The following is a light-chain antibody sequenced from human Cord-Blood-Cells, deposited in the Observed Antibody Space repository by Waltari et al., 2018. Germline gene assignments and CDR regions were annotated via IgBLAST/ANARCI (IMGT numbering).Light chain of an antibody. V-gene: IGKV4-1*01. J-gene: IGKJ3*01. CDR3: QQYYSTPFT. CDR2: WAS. Sequence: DIMMTQSPDSLAVSLGERATINCKSSQSVLYSSNHKNYLAWYQQKPGQPPKLLIYWASTRESGVPDRFSGSGSGTDFTLTISSLQAEDVAVYYCQQYYSTPFTFGPGTKVDIK. CDR1: QSVLYSSNHKNY.